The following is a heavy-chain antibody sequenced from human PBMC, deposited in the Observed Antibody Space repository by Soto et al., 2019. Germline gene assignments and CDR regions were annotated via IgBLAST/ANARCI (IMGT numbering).Heavy chain of an antibody. CDR3: ARYRKVVYAPPSNWFDP. CDR2: IWYDGSNK. CDR1: GFTFSSYG. V-gene: IGHV3-33*01. D-gene: IGHD2-8*02. J-gene: IGHJ5*02. Sequence: GGSLRLSCAASGFTFSSYGMHWVRQAPGKGLEWVAVIWYDGSNKYYADSVKGRFTISRDNSKNTLYLQMNSLRAEDTAVYYCARYRKVVYAPPSNWFDPWGQGTLVTVSS.